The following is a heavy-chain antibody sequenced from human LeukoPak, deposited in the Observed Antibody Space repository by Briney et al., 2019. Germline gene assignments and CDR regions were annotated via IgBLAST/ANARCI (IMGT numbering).Heavy chain of an antibody. CDR1: GYSFTSYW. Sequence: GESLKISCKGSGYSFTSYWIGWVRQMPGKGLEWMGIIYPGDSDTRYSPSFQGQVTISADKSISTAYLQWSSLKASDTAMYYCAGGGYSYGYASNFYYWGQGTLVPVSS. D-gene: IGHD5-18*01. V-gene: IGHV5-51*01. CDR3: AGGGYSYGYASNFYY. J-gene: IGHJ4*02. CDR2: IYPGDSDT.